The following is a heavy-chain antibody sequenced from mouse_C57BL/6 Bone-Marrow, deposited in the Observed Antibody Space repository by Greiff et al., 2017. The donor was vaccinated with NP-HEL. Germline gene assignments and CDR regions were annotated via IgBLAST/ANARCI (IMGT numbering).Heavy chain of an antibody. CDR3: ARRSVRWLLREGWYFDV. D-gene: IGHD2-3*01. CDR1: GYTFTSYN. Sequence: QVQLQQSGAELVRPGASVKMSCKASGYTFTSYNMHWVKQTPRQGLEWIGAIYPGNGDTSYNQKFKGKATLTVDKSSSTAYMQLSSLTSEDSAVYFCARRSVRWLLREGWYFDVWGTGTTVTVSS. J-gene: IGHJ1*03. CDR2: IYPGNGDT. V-gene: IGHV1-12*01.